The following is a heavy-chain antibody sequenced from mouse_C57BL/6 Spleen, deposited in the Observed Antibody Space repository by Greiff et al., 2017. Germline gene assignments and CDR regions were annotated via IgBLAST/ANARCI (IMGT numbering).Heavy chain of an antibody. CDR1: GYTFTSYW. CDR2: IDPSDSET. J-gene: IGHJ2*01. V-gene: IGHV1-52*01. D-gene: IGHD1-1*01. CDR3: ARSGYYGSSYGFDY. Sequence: QVQLQQPGAELVRPGSSVKLSCKASGYTFTSYWMHWVKQRPIQGLEWIGNIDPSDSETHYNQKFKDKATLTVDKSSSTAYMQLSSLTSEDSAVYYCARSGYYGSSYGFDYGGQGTTLTVSS.